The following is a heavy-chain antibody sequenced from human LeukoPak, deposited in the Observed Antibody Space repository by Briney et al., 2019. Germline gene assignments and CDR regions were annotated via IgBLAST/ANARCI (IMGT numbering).Heavy chain of an antibody. D-gene: IGHD1-26*01. V-gene: IGHV3-33*03. CDR3: AILIVEAFDY. CDR1: GFTFSSYG. Sequence: PGGSLRLSCAASGFTFSSYGMHWVRQAPGKGLEWVAVIWYDGSNKYYADSVKGRFTISRDNAKNSLYLQMNSLRAEDTAVYYCAILIVEAFDYWGQGTLVTVSS. J-gene: IGHJ4*02. CDR2: IWYDGSNK.